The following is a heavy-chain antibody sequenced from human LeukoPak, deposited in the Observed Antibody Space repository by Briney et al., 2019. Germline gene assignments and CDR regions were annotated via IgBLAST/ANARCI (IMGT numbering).Heavy chain of an antibody. D-gene: IGHD2-8*01. CDR3: ARDLDHGRSFNI. CDR1: GYSISSGYY. J-gene: IGHJ3*02. V-gene: IGHV4-38-2*02. Sequence: PSETLSLTCAVSGYSISSGYYWGWIRPPPGKGLEWMGSIYHSGSTYYHPSLKSRVTISVDTSKSQFSLKLSSVTAADTAVYYCARDLDHGRSFNIWGQGTKVTVSS. CDR2: IYHSGST.